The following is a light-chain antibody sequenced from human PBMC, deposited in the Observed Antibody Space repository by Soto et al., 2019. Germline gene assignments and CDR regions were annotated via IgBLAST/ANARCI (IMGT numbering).Light chain of an antibody. CDR1: QDISNY. V-gene: IGKV1-33*01. J-gene: IGKJ4*01. Sequence: DIQMNQSPSSLSASVGDRVTITCQTRQDISNYLNWYQQKPGKAPKLLIYDASNLETGVPSRFSGSGSGTDFTFTISSLQPEYIATYYCQQYDNLPLTFGGGTKVEIK. CDR2: DAS. CDR3: QQYDNLPLT.